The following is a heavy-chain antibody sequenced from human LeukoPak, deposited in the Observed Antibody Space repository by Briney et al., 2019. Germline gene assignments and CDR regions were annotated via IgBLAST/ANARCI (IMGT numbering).Heavy chain of an antibody. CDR2: IYYSGST. J-gene: IGHJ6*02. D-gene: IGHD6-13*01. Sequence: PSETLSLTCTVSGGSISSYYWSWIRQPPGKGLEWIGYIYYSGSTNYNPSLKSRVTISVDRSKNQFSLKLSSVTAADTAMYYCARADTLATAGYGLDVWGQGTSVTVSS. CDR3: ARADTLATAGYGLDV. CDR1: GGSISSYY. V-gene: IGHV4-59*12.